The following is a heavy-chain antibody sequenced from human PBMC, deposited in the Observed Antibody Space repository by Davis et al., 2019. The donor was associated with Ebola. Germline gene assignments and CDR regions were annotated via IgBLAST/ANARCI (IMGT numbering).Heavy chain of an antibody. J-gene: IGHJ4*02. V-gene: IGHV4-34*01. CDR1: GGSFSGYY. D-gene: IGHD6-13*01. CDR3: ARDRGQAAAGTFDY. CDR2: INHSGST. Sequence: PSETLSLTCAVYGGSFSGYYWSWIRQPPGKGLEWIGEINHSGSTNYNPSLKSRVTISVDTSKNQFSLKLSSVTAADTAVYYCARDRGQAAAGTFDYWGQGTLVTVSS.